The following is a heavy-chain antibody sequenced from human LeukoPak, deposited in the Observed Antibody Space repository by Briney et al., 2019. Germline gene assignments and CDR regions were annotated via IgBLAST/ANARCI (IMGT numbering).Heavy chain of an antibody. CDR3: ARCSEAAFDM. CDR1: GGSISSYY. Sequence: SSETLSLTCTVSGGSISSYYWSWIRQPPGKGLEWIGYIYYSGSTNYNPSLKSRVTISVDTSKNQFSLKLSSVTAADTAVYYCARCSEAAFDMWGQGTMVTVSS. CDR2: IYYSGST. J-gene: IGHJ3*02. D-gene: IGHD2-15*01. V-gene: IGHV4-59*01.